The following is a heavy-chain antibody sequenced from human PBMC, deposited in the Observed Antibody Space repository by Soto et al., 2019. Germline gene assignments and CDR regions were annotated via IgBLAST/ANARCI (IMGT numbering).Heavy chain of an antibody. V-gene: IGHV3-74*01. CDR3: ARGGAMGVDY. CDR2: IYFDGITT. Sequence: GGSLRLSCVASGQTFNRYWMSWVRQAPGKGLVWVSRIYFDGITTNYADSVKGRLTVSRDNAKNTVYLHVNTLRDEDTAVYYCARGGAMGVDYWGQGTLVTVSS. CDR1: GQTFNRYW. D-gene: IGHD1-26*01. J-gene: IGHJ4*02.